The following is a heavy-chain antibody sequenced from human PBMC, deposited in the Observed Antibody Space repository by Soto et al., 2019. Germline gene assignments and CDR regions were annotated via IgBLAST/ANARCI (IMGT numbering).Heavy chain of an antibody. CDR3: TRVGGSVSGMDV. J-gene: IGHJ6*02. CDR2: IDNAGSSV. Sequence: EVQLVESGGGLVQPGWSLRLSCAASGFTFSSYWMHWVRQAPGKGLVWVSRIDNAGSSVRYADSVKGRFTIARDNAQNTPQAQSNSPRAEDTAVYYCTRVGGSVSGMDVWGQGTTVTASS. D-gene: IGHD1-26*01. V-gene: IGHV3-74*01. CDR1: GFTFSSYW.